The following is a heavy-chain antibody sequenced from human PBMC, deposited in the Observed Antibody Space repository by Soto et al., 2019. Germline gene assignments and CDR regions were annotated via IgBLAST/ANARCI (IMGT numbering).Heavy chain of an antibody. V-gene: IGHV1-18*01. CDR3: ARDPPPPDY. CDR1: GYTFASYA. Sequence: QVQLMQSGAEVKKPGASVKVSCKASGYTFASYAISWMRQAPGQGLEWMGWISAYNGNTNYAQKLQGRVTMTTDTSTSTASMELRSLRSDDTAVYYSARDPPPPDYWGQGTLVTVSS. J-gene: IGHJ4*02. CDR2: ISAYNGNT.